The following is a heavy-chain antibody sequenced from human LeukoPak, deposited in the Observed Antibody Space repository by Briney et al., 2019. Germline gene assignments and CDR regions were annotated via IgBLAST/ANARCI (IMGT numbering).Heavy chain of an antibody. V-gene: IGHV3-23*01. D-gene: IGHD5-18*01. CDR3: ATKGRYSYGYSYYYYYMDV. J-gene: IGHJ6*03. CDR2: ITISRDST. Sequence: AGGTLRLSCAASGFTFGTSAMSWVRQAPGKGLEWVSSITISRDSTYYADSVKGRFTISSDNSKNTLYLQMNSLRAEDTAVYYCATKGRYSYGYSYYYYYMDVWGKGTTVTVSS. CDR1: GFTFGTSA.